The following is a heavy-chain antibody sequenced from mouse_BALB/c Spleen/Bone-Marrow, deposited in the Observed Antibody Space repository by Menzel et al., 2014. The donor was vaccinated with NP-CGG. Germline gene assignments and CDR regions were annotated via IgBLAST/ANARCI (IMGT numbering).Heavy chain of an antibody. CDR2: ISDGGSYT. J-gene: IGHJ4*01. V-gene: IGHV5-4*02. CDR3: AREMAMDY. CDR1: GFTFSDYY. Sequence: EVHLVEAGGGLVKPGGLLKLSCAASGFTFSDYYMYWVRQTPEKRLEWVATISDGGSYTYYPDSMKGRFTISRDNAKNNLYLQMSSLKSEDTAMYYCAREMAMDYWGQGTSVTVSS.